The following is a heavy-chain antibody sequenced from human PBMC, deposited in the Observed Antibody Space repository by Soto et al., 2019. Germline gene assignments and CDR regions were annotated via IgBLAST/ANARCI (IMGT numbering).Heavy chain of an antibody. Sequence: QVQLQESGPGLVKPSETLSLTCTVSGGSISSYYWSWIRQPPGKGLEWIGYIYYSGSTNYNPSLKSRVTISVDPSKNQFSRRLSSVTAADTAVYYCARGYGDYGKIDYWGQGTLVTVSS. CDR2: IYYSGST. D-gene: IGHD4-17*01. CDR3: ARGYGDYGKIDY. J-gene: IGHJ4*02. V-gene: IGHV4-59*01. CDR1: GGSISSYY.